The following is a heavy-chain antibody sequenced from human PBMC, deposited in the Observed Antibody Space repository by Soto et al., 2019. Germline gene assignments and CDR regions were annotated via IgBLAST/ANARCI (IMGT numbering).Heavy chain of an antibody. CDR2: MNPNSGNT. Sequence: QVQLVQSGAEVKKPGASVKVSCKASGYTFTSYDINWVRQATGQGLEWMGWMNPNSGNTGYAQKFQGRVTMTRNTSISTAYMELSSLRSEDTAMYYCARQVAFYYYYYMDVWGKGTTVTVSS. J-gene: IGHJ6*03. CDR1: GYTFTSYD. V-gene: IGHV1-8*01. CDR3: ARQVAFYYYYYMDV. D-gene: IGHD2-15*01.